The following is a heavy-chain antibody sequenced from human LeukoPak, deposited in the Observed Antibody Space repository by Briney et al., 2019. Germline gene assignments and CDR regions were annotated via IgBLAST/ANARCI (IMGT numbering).Heavy chain of an antibody. CDR3: ARLPVNSSWLLDY. CDR1: GYTFTSYG. V-gene: IGHV1-18*01. J-gene: IGHJ4*02. D-gene: IGHD6-13*01. Sequence: ASVKVSCKASGYTFTSYGISWVRQAPGQGLEWMGWIGTYNGNTNYAQNLQGRITLTTDTSTSTAYMELRSLRSDDTAVYYCARLPVNSSWLLDYWGQGTLVTVSS. CDR2: IGTYNGNT.